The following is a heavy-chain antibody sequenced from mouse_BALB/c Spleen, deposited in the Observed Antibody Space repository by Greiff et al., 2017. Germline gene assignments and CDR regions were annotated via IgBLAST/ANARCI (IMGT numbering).Heavy chain of an antibody. D-gene: IGHD2-14*01. V-gene: IGHV2-2*02. CDR2: LWSGGST. CDR3: ARIHRYDGAKEY. Sequence: QVQLQQSGPGLVQPSQSLSITCTVSGYSLTRYGVYWVRQYPGKGLEWLGVLWSGGSTDYNAAFISRLSISKDNSKSQVFFKMNSLQANDTAIYYCARIHRYDGAKEYWGQGTSGTVSS. J-gene: IGHJ4*01. CDR1: GYSLTRYG.